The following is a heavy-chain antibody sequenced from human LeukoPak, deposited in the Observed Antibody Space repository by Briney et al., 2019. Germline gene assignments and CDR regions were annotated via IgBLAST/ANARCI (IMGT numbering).Heavy chain of an antibody. CDR2: ISYDGSNK. CDR1: GFTFSSYG. V-gene: IGHV3-30*03. Sequence: PGRSLRLSCAASGFTFSSYGMHWVRQAPGKGLEWVAVISYDGSNKYYADSVKGRFTISRDNSKNTLYLQMNSLRAEDTAVYYCVRGDYGDYTLFDYWGQGTLVTASS. CDR3: VRGDYGDYTLFDY. D-gene: IGHD4-17*01. J-gene: IGHJ4*02.